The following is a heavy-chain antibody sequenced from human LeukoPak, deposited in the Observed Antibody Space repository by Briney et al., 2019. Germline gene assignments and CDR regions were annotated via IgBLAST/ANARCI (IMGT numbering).Heavy chain of an antibody. J-gene: IGHJ3*02. Sequence: PSETLSLTCTVSGGSISSSSYYWGWIRQPPGKGLEWIGSIYYSGSTYYNPSLKSRVTISVDTSKNQFSLKLSSVTAADTAVYYCARVGGYCSGGSCFDAFDIWGQGTMVTVSS. CDR1: GGSISSSSYY. CDR2: IYYSGST. CDR3: ARVGGYCSGGSCFDAFDI. V-gene: IGHV4-39*07. D-gene: IGHD2-15*01.